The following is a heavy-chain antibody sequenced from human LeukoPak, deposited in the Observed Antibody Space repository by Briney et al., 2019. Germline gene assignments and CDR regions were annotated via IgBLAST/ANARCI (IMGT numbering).Heavy chain of an antibody. J-gene: IGHJ3*02. V-gene: IGHV1-18*01. D-gene: IGHD3-3*01. CDR3: ASTPPYDFWSGPSGLDQDAFDI. CDR1: GYTFTSYG. Sequence: ASVKVSYKASGYTFTSYGISWVRQAPGQGLEWMGWISAYNGNTNYAQKLQGRVTMTTDTSTSTAYMELGSLRSEDTAVYYCASTPPYDFWSGPSGLDQDAFDIWGQGTMVTVSS. CDR2: ISAYNGNT.